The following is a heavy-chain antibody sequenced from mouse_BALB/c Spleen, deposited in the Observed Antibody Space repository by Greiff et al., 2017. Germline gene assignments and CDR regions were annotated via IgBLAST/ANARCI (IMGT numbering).Heavy chain of an antibody. CDR2: ISYSGST. Sequence: EVHLVESGPSLVKPSQTLSLTCSVTGDSITSGYWNWIRKFPGNKLEYMGYISYSGSTYYNPSLISRISITRDTTKNQYYLQLNTVTTEDTATYYCEISYGNYYAMDYWGQGTSVTVSS. CDR3: EISYGNYYAMDY. V-gene: IGHV3-8*02. D-gene: IGHD2-10*02. CDR1: GDSITSGY. J-gene: IGHJ4*01.